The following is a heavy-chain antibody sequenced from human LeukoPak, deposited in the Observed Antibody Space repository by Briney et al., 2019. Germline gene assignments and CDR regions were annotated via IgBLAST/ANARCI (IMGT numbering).Heavy chain of an antibody. V-gene: IGHV3-11*01. D-gene: IGHD4-23*01. CDR2: ISGSGSTV. J-gene: IGHJ5*01. CDR3: ARDRGNSDPGDWFDS. Sequence: GGSLRLSCAASGFTFSDYYMSWIRQAPGKGLEWVSYISGSGSTVYYAASVRGRFTISRDNAKNSLFLQMNSLRAEDTAVCYCARDRGNSDPGDWFDSWGQGTLVTVSS. CDR1: GFTFSDYY.